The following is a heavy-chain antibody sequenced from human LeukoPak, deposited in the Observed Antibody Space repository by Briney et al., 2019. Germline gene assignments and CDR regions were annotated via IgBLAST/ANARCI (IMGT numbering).Heavy chain of an antibody. CDR3: ARGRLAPPDSSGYRGNWFDP. CDR1: GGTFSSYA. J-gene: IGHJ5*02. Sequence: GASVKVSCKASGGTFSSYAISWVRQAPGQGLEWMGRIIPILGIANYAQKFQGRVTITADKSTSTAYMELSSLRSEDTAVYCCARGRLAPPDSSGYRGNWFDPWGQGTLVTVSS. V-gene: IGHV1-69*04. D-gene: IGHD3-22*01. CDR2: IIPILGIA.